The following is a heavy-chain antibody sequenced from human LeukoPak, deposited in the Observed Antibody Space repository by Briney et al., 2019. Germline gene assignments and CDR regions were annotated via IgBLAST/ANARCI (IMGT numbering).Heavy chain of an antibody. J-gene: IGHJ4*02. CDR2: NRGRRGNN. Sequence: GGSLRLSCAASGYIFRNYPMSWVRQAPGKGLQWASSNRGRRGNNFYADSVKGRFTISRDNSKNPLYLQMSSLSAEDSAIYYCANGLPYGDYGGYWGPGTLVTVSS. V-gene: IGHV3-23*01. D-gene: IGHD4-17*01. CDR3: ANGLPYGDYGGY. CDR1: GYIFRNYP.